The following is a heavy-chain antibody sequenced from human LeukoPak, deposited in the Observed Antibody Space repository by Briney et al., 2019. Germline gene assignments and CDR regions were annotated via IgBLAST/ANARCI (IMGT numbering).Heavy chain of an antibody. D-gene: IGHD2-2*02. J-gene: IGHJ6*03. Sequence: VASVRVSCKASGYTFNNYGISWVRQAPGQGLEWMGWINPNSGGTNYAQKFQGRVTMTRDTSISTAYMELSRLRSDDTAVYYCARGDEYHYYYYYMDVWGKGTTVTVSS. CDR2: INPNSGGT. V-gene: IGHV1-2*02. CDR1: GYTFNNYG. CDR3: ARGDEYHYYYYYMDV.